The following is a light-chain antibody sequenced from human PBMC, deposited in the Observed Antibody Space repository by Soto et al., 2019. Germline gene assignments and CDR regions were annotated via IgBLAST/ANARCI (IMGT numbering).Light chain of an antibody. CDR2: DAS. Sequence: DIQMTQSPPSLSASVGVRVTITCQASEHINNYLNWYQQIPGKAPKLLIYDASNLAAGAPSRFSGSGSGTAFTFAISGLQPDDVATYYCQQYDSLPLTFGGGTKVEIK. CDR3: QQYDSLPLT. CDR1: EHINNY. V-gene: IGKV1-33*01. J-gene: IGKJ4*01.